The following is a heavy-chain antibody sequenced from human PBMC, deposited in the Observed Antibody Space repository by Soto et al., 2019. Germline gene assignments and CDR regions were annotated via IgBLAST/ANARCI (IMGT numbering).Heavy chain of an antibody. CDR3: ARDLPYYGYIWWSYRYYYYMDV. V-gene: IGHV3-48*01. CDR1: GFTFANAW. J-gene: IGHJ6*03. D-gene: IGHD3-16*02. Sequence: GGSLRLSCAASGFTFANAWINWVRQAPGKGLEWVSYISSSSSTIYYADSVKGRFTISRDNAKNSLYLQMNSLRAEDTAVYYCARDLPYYGYIWWSYRYYYYMDVWGKGTTVTVSS. CDR2: ISSSSSTI.